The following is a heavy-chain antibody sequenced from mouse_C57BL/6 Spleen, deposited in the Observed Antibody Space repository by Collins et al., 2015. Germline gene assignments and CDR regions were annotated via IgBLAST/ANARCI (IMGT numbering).Heavy chain of an antibody. CDR1: GFTFTDYY. J-gene: IGHJ4*01. CDR3: ARDILHAMDY. D-gene: IGHD2-10*01. Sequence: EVKLVESGGGLVQPGGSLRLSCATSGFTFTDYYMSWVRQPPGKALEWLGFIRNKANGYTTEYSASVKGRFTISRDNSQSILYLQMNTLRAEDSATYYCARDILHAMDYWGQGTSVTVSS. V-gene: IGHV7-3*02. CDR2: IRNKANGYTT.